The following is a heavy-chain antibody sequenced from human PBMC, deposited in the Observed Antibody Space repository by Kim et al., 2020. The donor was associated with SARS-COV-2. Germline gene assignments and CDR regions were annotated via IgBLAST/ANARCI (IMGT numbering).Heavy chain of an antibody. Sequence: GGSLRLSCAASGFTFSSYGMHWVRQAPGKGLEWVAVIWYDGSNKYYADSVKGRFTISRDNSKNTLYLQMNSLRAEDTAVYYCAKATMVRGPPDYWGQGTLVTVSS. CDR3: AKATMVRGPPDY. CDR1: GFTFSSYG. D-gene: IGHD3-10*01. J-gene: IGHJ4*02. V-gene: IGHV3-33*06. CDR2: IWYDGSNK.